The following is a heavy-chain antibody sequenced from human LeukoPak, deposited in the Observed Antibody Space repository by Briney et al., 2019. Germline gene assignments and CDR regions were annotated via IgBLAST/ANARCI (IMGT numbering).Heavy chain of an antibody. D-gene: IGHD3-10*01. Sequence: PSETLSLTCAVYGGSFSGYYWSWIRQPPGKGLEWIGEINHSGSTNNNPSLKSRLTISVDTSKNQFSLILSSVTATDTAVYYCARARRGGQSRPFGSWGQGTLVTVSS. V-gene: IGHV4-34*01. CDR1: GGSFSGYY. J-gene: IGHJ4*02. CDR3: ARARRGGQSRPFGS. CDR2: INHSGST.